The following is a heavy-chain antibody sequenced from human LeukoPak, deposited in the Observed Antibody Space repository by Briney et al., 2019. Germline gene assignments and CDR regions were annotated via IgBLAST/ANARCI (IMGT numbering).Heavy chain of an antibody. CDR1: GGSISSNSYY. CDR3: ARGGYCSSTSCYGGDFDY. CDR2: IYYSGST. J-gene: IGHJ4*02. D-gene: IGHD2-2*01. V-gene: IGHV4-39*07. Sequence: SETLSLTCAVSGGSISSNSYYWGWIRQPPGKGLEWIGSIYYSGSTYYNPSLKSRVTISVDKSKNQFSLKLSSVTAADTAVYYCARGGYCSSTSCYGGDFDYWGQGTLVTVSS.